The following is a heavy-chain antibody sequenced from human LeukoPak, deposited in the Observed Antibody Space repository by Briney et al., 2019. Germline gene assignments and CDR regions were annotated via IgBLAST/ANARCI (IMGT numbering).Heavy chain of an antibody. CDR1: GFTFSSYA. CDR2: ISYDGSNK. Sequence: GGSLRLSCAASGFTFSSYAMHWVRQAPGKGLEWVAVISYDGSNKYYADSVKGRFTISRDNSKNTLYLQMNSLRAEDTAVYYCARERFVVAAARAGTYYFDYWGQGTLVTVSS. CDR3: ARERFVVAAARAGTYYFDY. D-gene: IGHD2-15*01. J-gene: IGHJ4*02. V-gene: IGHV3-30*04.